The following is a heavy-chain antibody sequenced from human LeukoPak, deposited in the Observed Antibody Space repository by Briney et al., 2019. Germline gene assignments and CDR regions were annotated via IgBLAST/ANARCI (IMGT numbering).Heavy chain of an antibody. Sequence: PGGSLRLSCAASRYSFTNYWMSWVRQAPGKGLEWVANVKEDGTTKQYVDSVKGRFTISRDNAKNSLYLQMDSLRAEDTAVYYCVSQEVVPHGGQGTLVSVSS. D-gene: IGHD2-15*01. CDR2: VKEDGTTK. V-gene: IGHV3-7*01. J-gene: IGHJ4*02. CDR1: RYSFTNYW. CDR3: VSQEVVPH.